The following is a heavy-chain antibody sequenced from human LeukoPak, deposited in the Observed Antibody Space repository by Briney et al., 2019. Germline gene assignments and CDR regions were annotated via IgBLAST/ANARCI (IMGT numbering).Heavy chain of an antibody. CDR3: ARADYGSGIIDY. J-gene: IGHJ4*02. V-gene: IGHV3-53*01. D-gene: IGHD3-10*01. CDR1: GFTVISNY. CDR2: IYSGGST. Sequence: GGSLRFSCAASGFTVISNYMSWVRQAPGKGLEWVSIIYSGGSTYYADSVKGRFTISRDNSKNTLYLQMTSLRAEDTAVYYCARADYGSGIIDYWGQGTLVTVSS.